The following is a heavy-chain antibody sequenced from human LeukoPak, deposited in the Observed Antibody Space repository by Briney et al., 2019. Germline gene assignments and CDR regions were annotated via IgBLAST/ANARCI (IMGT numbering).Heavy chain of an antibody. CDR2: IKQDGSEK. J-gene: IGHJ6*03. Sequence: GGSLRLSCAASGFTFSSYWMSWVRQAPGKGLEWVANIKQDGSEKYYVDSVKGRFTISRDNAKNSLYLQMNSLRAEDTAVYFCARGLGSTSYHMDVWGKGTTVTVSS. CDR3: ARGLGSTSYHMDV. V-gene: IGHV3-7*01. CDR1: GFTFSSYW. D-gene: IGHD2-2*01.